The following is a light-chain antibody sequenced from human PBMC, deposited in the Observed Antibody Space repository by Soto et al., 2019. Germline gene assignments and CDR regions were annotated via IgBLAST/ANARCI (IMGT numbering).Light chain of an antibody. CDR1: QSISIN. Sequence: EIVMTQSPATLSVSPGERATLSCRASQSISINLAWYQQKPGQAPRLLIYGASTRATGIPARFSGSGSGTEVTLTISSLQSEDFAVYYCQQYNNGPPGTFGQGAKGEIK. CDR3: QQYNNGPPGT. CDR2: GAS. J-gene: IGKJ1*01. V-gene: IGKV3-15*01.